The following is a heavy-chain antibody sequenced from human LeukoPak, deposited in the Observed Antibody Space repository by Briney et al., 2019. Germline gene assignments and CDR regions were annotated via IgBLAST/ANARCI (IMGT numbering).Heavy chain of an antibody. CDR2: ISSNGGST. Sequence: GSLRLSCSASGFTFRTYAMHWVRQAPGKGLEYVSSISSNGGSTSYADSVKGRFTISRDNSKNTLYLQMSSLRPEDTAVYYCANWNYLSFDYWGQGTLVTVSS. V-gene: IGHV3-64D*09. CDR3: ANWNYLSFDY. CDR1: GFTFRTYA. J-gene: IGHJ4*02. D-gene: IGHD1-7*01.